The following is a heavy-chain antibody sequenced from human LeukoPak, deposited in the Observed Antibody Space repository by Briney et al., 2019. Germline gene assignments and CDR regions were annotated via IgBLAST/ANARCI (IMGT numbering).Heavy chain of an antibody. D-gene: IGHD1-26*01. CDR2: ISWNSGSI. CDR3: AKSTSYYLYYFDY. CDR1: GSPFIDYA. Sequence: PGRSLRLSCAPPGSPFIDYAMPWARQAPGKGLEWASGISWNSGSIGYADSVKGRFTISRDNAKNSLYLQMNSLRAEDTALYYCAKSTSYYLYYFDYWGQGTLVTVSS. J-gene: IGHJ4*02. V-gene: IGHV3-9*01.